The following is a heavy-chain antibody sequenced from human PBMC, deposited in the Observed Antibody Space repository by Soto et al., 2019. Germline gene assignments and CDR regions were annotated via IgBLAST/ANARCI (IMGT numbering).Heavy chain of an antibody. Sequence: SSVNASCKASGYSFTDYHIHWVRQAPGQGLEWLGWMNPNSGNTGYAQKFQGRVTMTRNTSISTAYMELNSLRAEDTAVYYCARYGSIAVGTHLCDPWGKGTRVTVSS. CDR2: MNPNSGNT. V-gene: IGHV1-8*02. CDR3: ARYGSIAVGTHLCDP. CDR1: GYSFTDYH. J-gene: IGHJ5*02. D-gene: IGHD1-26*01.